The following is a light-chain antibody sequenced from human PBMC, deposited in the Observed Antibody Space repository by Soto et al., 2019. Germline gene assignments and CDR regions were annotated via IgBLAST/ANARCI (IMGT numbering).Light chain of an antibody. CDR3: QQCSNSPWT. J-gene: IGKJ1*01. CDR1: QSVSSY. V-gene: IGKV3-11*01. CDR2: DAS. Sequence: EIVLTQSPATLSLSPGERATLSCRASQSVSSYLAWYQQKPGQAPRLLIYDASNRATGIPARFSSSGSGTVFTLTLISQEPEDYSVYYRQQCSNSPWTFGQGTKVEIQ.